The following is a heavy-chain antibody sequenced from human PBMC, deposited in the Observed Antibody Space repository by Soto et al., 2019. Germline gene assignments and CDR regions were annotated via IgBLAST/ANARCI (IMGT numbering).Heavy chain of an antibody. CDR2: INLSGST. CDR3: ARYCSSTSCYDPYYYYGMDV. J-gene: IGHJ6*02. V-gene: IGHV4-34*01. D-gene: IGHD2-2*01. CDR1: GGSFSGYY. Sequence: PSETLSLTCAVYGGSFSGYYWSWIRQPPGKGLEWIGEINLSGSTNYNPSLKSRVTISVDTSKNQFSLKLSSVTAADTAVYYCARYCSSTSCYDPYYYYGMDVWGQGTTVTVSS.